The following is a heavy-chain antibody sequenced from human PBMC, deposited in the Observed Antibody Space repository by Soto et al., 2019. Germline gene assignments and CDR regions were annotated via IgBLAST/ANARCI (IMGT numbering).Heavy chain of an antibody. D-gene: IGHD2-21*02. CDR2: IIPIFGTP. CDR1: GGTFSNYP. CDR3: ARGLYCGGGCYSHFDY. V-gene: IGHV1-69*01. Sequence: VQLGQSGAEVKKPGSSVKVSCKASGGTFSNYPFIWVRQAPGQGLDWMGGIIPIFGTPAYGQRFQGRVTITAYGTTNADYIELSSLISDDTAVYYCARGLYCGGGCYSHFDYWGQGTLVTGSS. J-gene: IGHJ4*02.